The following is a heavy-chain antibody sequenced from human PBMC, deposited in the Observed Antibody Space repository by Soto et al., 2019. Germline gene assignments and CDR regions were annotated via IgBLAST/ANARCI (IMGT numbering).Heavy chain of an antibody. D-gene: IGHD6-6*01. Sequence: RGSVKVSFKASGYPFTTKYMHLVRQAPGQGLEWMGMINPGAGSVSYAQRFQGRLTVTRDTSTSTVFMELSSLRSEDTAVFYCARGGSRVPQAGAFDIWGQGTLVTVSS. CDR1: GYPFTTKY. V-gene: IGHV1-46*01. CDR3: ARGGSRVPQAGAFDI. J-gene: IGHJ3*02. CDR2: INPGAGSV.